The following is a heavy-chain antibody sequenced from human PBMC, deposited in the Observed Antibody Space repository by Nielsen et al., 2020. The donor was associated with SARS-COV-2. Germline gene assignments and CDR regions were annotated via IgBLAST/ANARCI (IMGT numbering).Heavy chain of an antibody. CDR1: GFTFSSYG. Sequence: SLKISCAASGFTFSSYGMHWVRQAPGKGLEWVSGISWNSGSIGYADSVKGRFTISRDNAKNSLYLQMNSLRAEDTALYYCAKVYYYDSSGYWYWYFDLWGRGTLVTVSS. J-gene: IGHJ2*01. D-gene: IGHD3-22*01. V-gene: IGHV3-9*01. CDR3: AKVYYYDSSGYWYWYFDL. CDR2: ISWNSGSI.